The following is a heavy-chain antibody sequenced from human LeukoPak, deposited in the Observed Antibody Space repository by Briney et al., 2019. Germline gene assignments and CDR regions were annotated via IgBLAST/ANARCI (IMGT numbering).Heavy chain of an antibody. CDR2: IYYSGNT. D-gene: IGHD1-1*01. V-gene: IGHV4-39*01. CDR3: SRQGTLAIDY. Sequence: SETLSLTCTVSGGSISSSTYYWGWIRQPPGKGLEWIGSIYYSGNTYYNPSLKSRVTISVDTSKNQFSLKLSSVTAADTALYYCSRQGTLAIDYWGQGTLVTVSS. J-gene: IGHJ4*02. CDR1: GGSISSSTYY.